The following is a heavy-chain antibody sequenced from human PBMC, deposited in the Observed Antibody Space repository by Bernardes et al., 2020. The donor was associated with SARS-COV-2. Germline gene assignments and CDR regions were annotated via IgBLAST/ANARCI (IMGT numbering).Heavy chain of an antibody. CDR2: INPSGGST. Sequence: ASVKVSCKASGYTFTSYYMHWVRQAPGQGLEWMGIINPSGGSTSYAQKFQGRVTMTRDTSTSTVYMELSSLRSEDTAVYYCARCTPPDYSNLFLGYPRHYYYGMDVWGQGTMVTVSS. CDR3: ARCTPPDYSNLFLGYPRHYYYGMDV. CDR1: GYTFTSYY. D-gene: IGHD4-4*01. V-gene: IGHV1-46*01. J-gene: IGHJ6*02.